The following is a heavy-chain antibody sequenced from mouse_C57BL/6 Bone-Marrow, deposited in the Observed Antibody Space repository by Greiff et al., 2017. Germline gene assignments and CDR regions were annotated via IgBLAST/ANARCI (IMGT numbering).Heavy chain of an antibody. CDR2: IYPGDGST. Sequence: VKLVESGPELVKPGASVKLSCKASGYTFTSYDINWVKQRPGQGLEWIGWIYPGDGSTKYNEKFKGKATLTVTTSSSTAYMELHSLTSEDSAVYFCARLEFDGSSGDWYFDVWGTGTTVTVSS. CDR3: ARLEFDGSSGDWYFDV. J-gene: IGHJ1*03. CDR1: GYTFTSYD. V-gene: IGHV1-85*01. D-gene: IGHD1-1*01.